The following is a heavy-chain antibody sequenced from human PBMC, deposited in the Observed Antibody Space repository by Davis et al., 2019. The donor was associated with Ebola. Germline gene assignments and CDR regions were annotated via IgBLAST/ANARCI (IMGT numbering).Heavy chain of an antibody. V-gene: IGHV3-30*18. Sequence: GGSLRLSCAASGFTFTSFGMEWVRQAPGKGLEWVAVISYDGSTKSYADSVKGRFTISRDNSKKTLYLQMNSLRAEDTAVYYCAKDGGTAYYYGMDVWGKGTTVTVSS. J-gene: IGHJ6*04. D-gene: IGHD2-15*01. CDR2: ISYDGSTK. CDR1: GFTFTSFG. CDR3: AKDGGTAYYYGMDV.